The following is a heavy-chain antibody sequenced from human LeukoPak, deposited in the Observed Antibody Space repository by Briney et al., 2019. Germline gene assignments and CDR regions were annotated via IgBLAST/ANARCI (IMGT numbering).Heavy chain of an antibody. J-gene: IGHJ4*02. D-gene: IGHD3-10*01. CDR3: ARVGTMVRGVIIRRYFDY. Sequence: PSETLSLTCAVSGDSISSDYWSWARQPPGKGLEWIGYIYYTGSTNYNPALKSRVTISVDTSKNQFSLKLNSVTAADTAVYYCARVGTMVRGVIIRRYFDYWGQGTLVTVSS. CDR2: IYYTGST. CDR1: GDSISSDY. V-gene: IGHV4-59*12.